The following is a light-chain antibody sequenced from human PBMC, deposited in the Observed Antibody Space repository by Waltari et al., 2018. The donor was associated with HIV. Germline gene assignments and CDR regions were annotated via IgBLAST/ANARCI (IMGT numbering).Light chain of an antibody. CDR1: EVGNNI. J-gene: IGLJ1*01. CDR2: DYD. V-gene: IGLV3-21*02. Sequence: SDVLTQPPSVSVAPGQTAMITCGGHEVGNNIVHWYQQRPGQAPLLVIYDYDQRPSGIPERISGSISGNTATLTISGVEAGDEADFYCQVWDDSTDQYVFGTGTTVTV. CDR3: QVWDDSTDQYV.